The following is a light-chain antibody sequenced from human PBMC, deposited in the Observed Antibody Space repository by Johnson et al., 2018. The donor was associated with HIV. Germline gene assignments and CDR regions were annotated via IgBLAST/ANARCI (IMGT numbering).Light chain of an antibody. J-gene: IGLJ1*01. Sequence: QSVLTQPPSVSAAPGQKVTVSCSGSSSNIGSNYVSWYQQLPGTAPKLLIYENNKLPSGIPDRFSGSTSGTSATLGITGLQPGDEADYYCGTWDSSLSAYVFGTGTKVTVL. CDR2: ENN. CDR3: GTWDSSLSAYV. CDR1: SSNIGSNY. V-gene: IGLV1-51*02.